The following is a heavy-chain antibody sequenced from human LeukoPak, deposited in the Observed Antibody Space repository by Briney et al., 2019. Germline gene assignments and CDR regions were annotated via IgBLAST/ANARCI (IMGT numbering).Heavy chain of an antibody. Sequence: VGSLRLSCAASGVTFSSYEMNWGRQAPGKGLEWVSYISSSSNTMYYADSVKGRFTISRDNAKNPLYLQMNSLRDEDTAVYYCARAFDYWGQGTLVAVSS. V-gene: IGHV3-48*03. J-gene: IGHJ4*02. CDR1: GVTFSSYE. CDR2: ISSSSNTM. CDR3: ARAFDY.